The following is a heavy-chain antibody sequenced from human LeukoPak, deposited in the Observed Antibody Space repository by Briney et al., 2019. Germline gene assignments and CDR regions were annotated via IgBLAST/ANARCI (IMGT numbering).Heavy chain of an antibody. CDR3: ARGSGDY. CDR1: GFTFSNSW. Sequence: GGSLRLSCAASGFTFSNSWMNWARQAPGKGLEWVASIKPDGSEKYYVDSVKGRFTISRDNAKKSLYLQMTSLRDEDTAVYYCARGSGDYSGQGTLVTVSS. J-gene: IGHJ4*02. CDR2: IKPDGSEK. V-gene: IGHV3-7*04.